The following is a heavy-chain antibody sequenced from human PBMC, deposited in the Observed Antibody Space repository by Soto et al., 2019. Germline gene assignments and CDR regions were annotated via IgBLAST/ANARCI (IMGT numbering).Heavy chain of an antibody. CDR1: WFTVSSNY. J-gene: IGHJ3*02. V-gene: IGHV3-53*01. CDR2: IYSGGST. D-gene: IGHD2-8*01. Sequence: GGSLRLSCAASWFTVSSNYMSWVRQAPGKGLEWVSVIYSGGSTYYADSVKGRFTISRDNSNNTLYLQMNSLRAEDTAVYYCARESCTNGVCYTSAFDIWGQGTMVTVSS. CDR3: ARESCTNGVCYTSAFDI.